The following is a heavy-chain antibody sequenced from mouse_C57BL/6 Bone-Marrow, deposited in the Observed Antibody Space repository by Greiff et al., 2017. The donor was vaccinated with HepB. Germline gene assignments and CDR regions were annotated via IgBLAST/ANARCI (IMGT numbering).Heavy chain of an antibody. CDR1: GFTFSSYA. J-gene: IGHJ2*01. CDR3: ARDCDGYFYYFDY. CDR2: ISDGGSYT. Sequence: DVKLVESGGGLVKPGGSLKLSCAASGFTFSSYAMSWVRQTPEKRLEWVATISDGGSYTYYPDNVKGRFTISRDNAKNNLYLQMSHLKSEDTAMYYWARDCDGYFYYFDYWGQGTTLTVSS. V-gene: IGHV5-4*01. D-gene: IGHD2-3*01.